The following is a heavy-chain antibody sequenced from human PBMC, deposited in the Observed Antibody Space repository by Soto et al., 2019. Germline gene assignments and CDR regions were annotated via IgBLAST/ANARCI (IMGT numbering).Heavy chain of an antibody. D-gene: IGHD3-9*01. V-gene: IGHV3-30*18. CDR3: AKNVWGITIFGGMDV. CDR2: ISYDGSNK. J-gene: IGHJ6*02. Sequence: GGSLRLSCAASGFTLRSYGMHWVRQAQGKGLEWVAVISYDGSNKYYADSVKGRFTISRDNSKNTLYLQMNSLRAEDTALYYCAKNVWGITIFGGMDVWGQGTTVTVSS. CDR1: GFTLRSYG.